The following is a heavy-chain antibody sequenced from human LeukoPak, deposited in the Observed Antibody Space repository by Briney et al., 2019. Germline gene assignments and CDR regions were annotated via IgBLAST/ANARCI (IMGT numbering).Heavy chain of an antibody. Sequence: SGGSLRLSCVASGFTFSDYYMSWIRQAPGKGLEWVSHISSTGNAIYFADSVKGRFTISRDNAKNSLYLQMNSLRAEDTAVYYCARGGLQYDYWGQGTLVTVSS. D-gene: IGHD5-18*01. CDR3: ARGGLQYDY. CDR1: GFTFSDYY. CDR2: ISSTGNAI. V-gene: IGHV3-11*04. J-gene: IGHJ4*02.